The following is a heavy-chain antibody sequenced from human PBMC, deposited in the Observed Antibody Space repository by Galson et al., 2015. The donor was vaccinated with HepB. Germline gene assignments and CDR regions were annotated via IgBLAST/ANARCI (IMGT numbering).Heavy chain of an antibody. CDR3: AKAFNYDFWSAYLDY. CDR2: ISGSGGST. V-gene: IGHV3-23*01. J-gene: IGHJ4*02. CDR1: GFTFSSNA. D-gene: IGHD3-3*01. Sequence: SLRLSCAASGFTFSSNAMTWVRLAPGKGLEWVSAISGSGGSTYYADSVKGRFSISRDNSRNTLSLQMNSLRAEDTALYYCAKAFNYDFWSAYLDYWGQGTLVTASS.